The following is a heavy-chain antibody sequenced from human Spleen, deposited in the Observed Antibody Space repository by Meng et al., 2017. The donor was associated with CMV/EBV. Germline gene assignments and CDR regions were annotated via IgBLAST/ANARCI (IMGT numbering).Heavy chain of an antibody. Sequence: SETLSLTCTVSGYSISSGYFWAWIRQPPGKGLDWIGSIYHSGTTNYNPSLKSRVTISVDTSKNQFSLKLSSVTAADTAVYYCARGRMGSSWYLGLVDYYYGMDVWGQGTTVTVSS. D-gene: IGHD6-13*01. CDR2: IYHSGTT. CDR1: GYSISSGYF. CDR3: ARGRMGSSWYLGLVDYYYGMDV. V-gene: IGHV4-38-2*02. J-gene: IGHJ6*02.